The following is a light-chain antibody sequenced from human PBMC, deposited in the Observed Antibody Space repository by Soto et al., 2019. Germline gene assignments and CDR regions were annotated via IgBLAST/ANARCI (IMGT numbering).Light chain of an antibody. CDR2: EVN. Sequence: ALTQPASVSGSPGQSITLSCTGSNSNVGTYNLVSWYQQHPGTAPKVMIYEVNKRPSGVSDRFSGSKSGNTASLTISGLQAEDEADYYCCSYAGTNTVVFGGGTKVTVL. CDR1: NSNVGTYNL. CDR3: CSYAGTNTVV. V-gene: IGLV2-23*02. J-gene: IGLJ2*01.